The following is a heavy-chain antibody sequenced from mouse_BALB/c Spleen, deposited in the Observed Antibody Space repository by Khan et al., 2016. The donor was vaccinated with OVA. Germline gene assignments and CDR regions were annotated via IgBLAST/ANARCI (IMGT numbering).Heavy chain of an antibody. J-gene: IGHJ2*01. Sequence: QIQLVQSGPELKKPGETVKISCKASGYTFTNYVMNWVKQSPGKGLKWMGWINTYTGEPTYADDFKGRSAFSLETSASTAYLQINSLKNEDTATYFCTRFHGGYWGQGTTLTVSS. CDR1: GYTFTNYV. V-gene: IGHV9-3-1*01. CDR3: TRFHGGY. CDR2: INTYTGEP.